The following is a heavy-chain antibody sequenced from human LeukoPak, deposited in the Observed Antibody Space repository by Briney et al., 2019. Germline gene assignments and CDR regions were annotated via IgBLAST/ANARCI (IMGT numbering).Heavy chain of an antibody. V-gene: IGHV4-34*01. CDR2: INHSGST. CDR1: GGSFSGYY. CDR3: AGDDHCSSTSCYGGALGVFDI. J-gene: IGHJ3*02. Sequence: PSETLSLTCAVYGGSFSGYYWSWIRQPPGKGLEWIGEINHSGSTNYNPSLKSRVTISVDTSKNQFSLKLSSVTAADTAVYYCAGDDHCSSTSCYGGALGVFDIWGQGTMVTVSS. D-gene: IGHD2-2*01.